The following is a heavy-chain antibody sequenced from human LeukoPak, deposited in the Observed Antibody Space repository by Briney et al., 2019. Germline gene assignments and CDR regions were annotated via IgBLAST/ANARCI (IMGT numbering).Heavy chain of an antibody. V-gene: IGHV3-23*01. CDR2: ISGSGGST. Sequence: GGSLRLSCAASGFTFSSYAMSWVRQAPGKGLEWVSAISGSGGSTYYADSVKGRFTISRDNSKNTLYLQMNSLRAEDTAVYYCASAKFIQLWFTNFDYWGQGTLVTVSS. CDR3: ASAKFIQLWFTNFDY. D-gene: IGHD5-18*01. J-gene: IGHJ4*02. CDR1: GFTFSSYA.